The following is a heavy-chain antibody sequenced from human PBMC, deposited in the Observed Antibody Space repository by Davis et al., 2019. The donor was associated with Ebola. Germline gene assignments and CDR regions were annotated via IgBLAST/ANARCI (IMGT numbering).Heavy chain of an antibody. Sequence: GESLKISCKGSGYGFADYWIAWVRQPPGKGLEWMGIIYAGDSDTRYSPSFEGQVTISVDRSITTAYLQWRSLRASDTAMYYCARQESLYGSSDYWGQGTLVTVSS. V-gene: IGHV5-51*01. J-gene: IGHJ4*02. D-gene: IGHD3-22*01. CDR2: IYAGDSDT. CDR3: ARQESLYGSSDY. CDR1: GYGFADYW.